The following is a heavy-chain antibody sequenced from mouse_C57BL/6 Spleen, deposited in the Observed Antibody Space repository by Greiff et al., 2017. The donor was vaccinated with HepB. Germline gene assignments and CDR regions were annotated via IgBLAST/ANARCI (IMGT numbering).Heavy chain of an antibody. CDR2: INPSSGYT. D-gene: IGHD2-3*01. V-gene: IGHV1-4*01. CDR1: GYTFTSYT. CDR3: ARGGYYEGAWFAY. J-gene: IGHJ3*01. Sequence: QVQLKQSGAELARPGASVKMSCKASGYTFTSYTMHWVKQRPGQGLEWIGYINPSSGYTKYNQKFKDKATLTADKSSSTAYMQLSSLTSEDSAVYYCARGGYYEGAWFAYWGQGTLVTVSA.